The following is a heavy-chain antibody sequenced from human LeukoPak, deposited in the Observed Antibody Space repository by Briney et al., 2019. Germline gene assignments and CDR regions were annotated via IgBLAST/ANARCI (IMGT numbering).Heavy chain of an antibody. CDR2: TYYMSGWSN. Sequence: SQTLSLTCALSGDTLFTSGFAWNWIRQSPSRDLEWLGRTYYMSGWSNEYAVSLKSRITVNADTSKNQFSLQLNSVPPEDTALYNCARGRYSGFDIWGQGTTVTVS. D-gene: IGHD1-26*01. J-gene: IGHJ3*02. CDR1: GDTLFTSGFA. CDR3: ARGRYSGFDI. V-gene: IGHV6-1*01.